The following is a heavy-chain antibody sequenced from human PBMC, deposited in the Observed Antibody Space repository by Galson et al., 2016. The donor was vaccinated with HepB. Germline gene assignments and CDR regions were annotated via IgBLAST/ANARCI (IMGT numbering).Heavy chain of an antibody. D-gene: IGHD3-9*01. V-gene: IGHV4-38-2*02. J-gene: IGHJ4*02. Sequence: ETLSLTCTVSGYSISSGYYWGWIRQSPGKGLEWIGSIWHAGNTFYNPSLRSRVSLSVDTSKNQFSLKLSSVTAADTAVYYCARGDDILTGTYYFDYWGQGTLVTVSS. CDR2: IWHAGNT. CDR3: ARGDDILTGTYYFDY. CDR1: GYSISSGYY.